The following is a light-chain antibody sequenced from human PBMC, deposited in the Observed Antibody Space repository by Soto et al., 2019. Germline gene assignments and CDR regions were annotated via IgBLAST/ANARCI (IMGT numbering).Light chain of an antibody. CDR2: EVS. V-gene: IGLV2-14*01. Sequence: QSALTQPASVSGSPGQSITISCTGTSSDVGGHNYVSWYQQHPGKAPKLLIYEVSDRPSGVSNRFSGSKSGNTASLTISGLQAEDEADYYCSSYSSSSTWVFGGGTKLPVL. CDR1: SSDVGGHNY. J-gene: IGLJ3*02. CDR3: SSYSSSSTWV.